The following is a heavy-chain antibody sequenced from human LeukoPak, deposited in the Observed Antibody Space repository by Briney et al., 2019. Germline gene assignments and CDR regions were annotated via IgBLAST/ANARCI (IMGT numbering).Heavy chain of an antibody. CDR3: AKDRLGATSYYYMDV. V-gene: IGHV3-7*01. Sequence: GGSLRLSCAASGFTFSSYWMSWVRQAPGKGLEWVANIKQDGSEKYYVDSVKGRFTISRDNSKNTLYLQMNSLRAEDTAVYYCAKDRLGATSYYYMDVWGKGTTVTISS. CDR2: IKQDGSEK. J-gene: IGHJ6*03. CDR1: GFTFSSYW. D-gene: IGHD1-26*01.